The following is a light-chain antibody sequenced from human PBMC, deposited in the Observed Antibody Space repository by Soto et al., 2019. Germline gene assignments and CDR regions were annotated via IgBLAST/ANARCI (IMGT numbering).Light chain of an antibody. CDR3: QQYSSSPYT. CDR1: QSVSSCS. J-gene: IGKJ2*01. CDR2: GAS. Sequence: EIVLTQSPGTLSLSPGERATLSCRASQSVSSCSFAWYQQKPGQAPSLLIYGASSSATGIPKRFSGSGSGTYFTLTISRLEHEVFAVFYCQQYSSSPYTFGQGTKLEIK. V-gene: IGKV3-20*01.